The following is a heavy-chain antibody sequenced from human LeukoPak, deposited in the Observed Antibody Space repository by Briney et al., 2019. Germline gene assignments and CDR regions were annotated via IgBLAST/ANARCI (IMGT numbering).Heavy chain of an antibody. J-gene: IGHJ4*02. Sequence: ASVKVSCKAAGYIFTSFGISWVRESPGQGLGWRGWFSAYNGGTNYGQKLQGRLTMTIDTSTSTAYLELRSPRSDDTAVFYCARELGTMGPDQGTFFDYWGQGTLVTVSS. CDR1: GYIFTSFG. V-gene: IGHV1-18*01. D-gene: IGHD3-10*01. CDR2: FSAYNGGT. CDR3: ARELGTMGPDQGTFFDY.